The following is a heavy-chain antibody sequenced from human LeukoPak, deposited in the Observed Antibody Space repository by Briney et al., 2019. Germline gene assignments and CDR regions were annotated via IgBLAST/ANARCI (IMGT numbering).Heavy chain of an antibody. Sequence: GGSLRLSCAASGFTFSSYSMNWVRQAPGKGLEWVSSISSSSSYIYYADSVKGRFTISRDNAKNSLYLQMNSLGAEDTAVYYCARDMCSSTSCPRGRFDYWGQGTLVTVSS. CDR1: GFTFSSYS. J-gene: IGHJ4*02. CDR2: ISSSSSYI. V-gene: IGHV3-21*01. D-gene: IGHD2-2*01. CDR3: ARDMCSSTSCPRGRFDY.